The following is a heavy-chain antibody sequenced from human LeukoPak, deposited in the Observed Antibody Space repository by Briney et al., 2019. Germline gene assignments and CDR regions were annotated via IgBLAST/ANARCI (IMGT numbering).Heavy chain of an antibody. V-gene: IGHV3-21*01. CDR2: ISSSSSYI. J-gene: IGHJ4*02. Sequence: GGSLRLSCAASGFTFSSYNINWARQPPGRGWEGVSSISSSSSYIYYADSVKGRFTISRDNAKNSLYLQMNSLRAEDTAVYYCARGAVVPYCSSTSCRAYYFDYWGQGTLVTVSS. D-gene: IGHD2-2*01. CDR1: GFTFSSYN. CDR3: ARGAVVPYCSSTSCRAYYFDY.